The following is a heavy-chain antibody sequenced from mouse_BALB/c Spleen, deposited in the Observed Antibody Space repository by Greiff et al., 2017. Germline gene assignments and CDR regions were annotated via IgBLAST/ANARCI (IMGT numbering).Heavy chain of an antibody. CDR2: ISSGGSYT. Sequence: EVQVVESGGDLVKPGGSLKLSCAASGFTFSSYGMSWVRQTPDKRLEWVATISSGGSYTYYPDSVKGRFTISRDNAKNTLYLQMSSLKSEDTAMYYCAREGDSSDDYWGQGTTLTVSS. V-gene: IGHV5-6*01. CDR1: GFTFSSYG. J-gene: IGHJ2*01. D-gene: IGHD3-2*01. CDR3: AREGDSSDDY.